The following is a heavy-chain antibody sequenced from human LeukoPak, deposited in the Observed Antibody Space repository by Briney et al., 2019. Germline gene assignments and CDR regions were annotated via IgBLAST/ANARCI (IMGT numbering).Heavy chain of an antibody. V-gene: IGHV3-23*01. D-gene: IGHD3-3*01. CDR3: AKTGSMFWSGYYRFDY. J-gene: IGHJ4*02. CDR1: GFTFSSYA. Sequence: GGSLRLSCAASGFTFSSYATSWVRQAPGKGLEWVSAISGSGGSTYYADSVKGRFTISRDNSKNTLYLQMNSLRAEDTAVYYCAKTGSMFWSGYYRFDYWGQGTLVTVSS. CDR2: ISGSGGST.